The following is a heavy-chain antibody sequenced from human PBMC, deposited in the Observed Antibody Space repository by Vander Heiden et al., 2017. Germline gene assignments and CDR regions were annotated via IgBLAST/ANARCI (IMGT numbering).Heavy chain of an antibody. CDR3: ARARWDIVVVPAAPDVVYWFDP. Sequence: QVQLVQSGAEVTKPGSSVKVSCKASGATFSSYAISWVRQAPGQGLEWMGGIIPIFGTANYAQKFQGRVTITADESTSTAYMELSRLRSEDTAVYYCARARWDIVVVPAAPDVVYWFDPWGQGTLVTVSS. D-gene: IGHD2-2*01. CDR1: GATFSSYA. V-gene: IGHV1-69*01. CDR2: IIPIFGTA. J-gene: IGHJ5*02.